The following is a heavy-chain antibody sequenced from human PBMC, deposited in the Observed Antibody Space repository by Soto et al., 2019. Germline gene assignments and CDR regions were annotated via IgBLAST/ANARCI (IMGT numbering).Heavy chain of an antibody. V-gene: IGHV4-59*01. CDR2: IYYSGST. CDR1: GGSISSYY. J-gene: IGHJ4*02. Sequence: SETLSLTCTVSGGSISSYYWSWIRQPPGKGLEWIGYIYYSGSTNYNPSLKSRVTISVDTSKNQFSLKLSSVTAADTAVYYCARAPAPSYSSSWYSFDYWGQGTLVTSPQ. D-gene: IGHD6-13*01. CDR3: ARAPAPSYSSSWYSFDY.